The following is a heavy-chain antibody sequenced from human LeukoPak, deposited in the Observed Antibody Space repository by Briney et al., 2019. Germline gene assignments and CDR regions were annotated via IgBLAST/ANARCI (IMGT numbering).Heavy chain of an antibody. V-gene: IGHV4-34*01. CDR1: GGSFSGYY. CDR3: ARSISGGSWYFDY. J-gene: IGHJ4*02. Sequence: PSETLSLICAVYGGSFSGYYWNWIRQPPGEGLEWIGEINHSGSTYYNPSLKSRVTISVDTSKNQFSLKLSSVTAADTAVYYCARSISGGSWYFDYWGQGTLVTVSS. D-gene: IGHD6-13*01. CDR2: INHSGST.